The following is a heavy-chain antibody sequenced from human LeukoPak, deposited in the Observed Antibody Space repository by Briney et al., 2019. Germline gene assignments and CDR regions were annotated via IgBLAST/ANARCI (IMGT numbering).Heavy chain of an antibody. CDR3: ARTVSGYHLDY. D-gene: IGHD3-9*01. CDR1: GDSISSGGHY. J-gene: IGHJ4*02. V-gene: IGHV4-31*03. CDR2: IYYTATT. Sequence: SETLSLTCTVSGDSISSGGHYWSWIRQHPGKGLEWIGYIYYTATTYYNPSLKSRVTISLDTSKKQFSLQLRSVTAADTAVYYCARTVSGYHLDYWGQGTLVTVSS.